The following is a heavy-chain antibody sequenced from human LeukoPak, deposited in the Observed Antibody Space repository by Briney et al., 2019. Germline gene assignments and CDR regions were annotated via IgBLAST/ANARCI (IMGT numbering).Heavy chain of an antibody. V-gene: IGHV3-23*01. D-gene: IGHD1-14*01. CDR3: AKDENPSDYYYYYYMDV. Sequence: GGSLRLSCAASGFTFSSYAMSWVRQAPGKGLEWVSAISGSGGSTYYADSVKGRFTISRDNSKNTLYLQMNSLRAEGTAVYYCAKDENPSDYYYYYYMDVWGKGTTVTVSS. J-gene: IGHJ6*03. CDR2: ISGSGGST. CDR1: GFTFSSYA.